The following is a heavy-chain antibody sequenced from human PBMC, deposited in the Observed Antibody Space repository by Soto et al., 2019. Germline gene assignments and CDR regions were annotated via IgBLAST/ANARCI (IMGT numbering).Heavy chain of an antibody. CDR3: TRRIAAHPQSKDAFDI. CDR1: GFTFSGSA. CDR2: IRSKANSHAT. Sequence: EVQLVESGGGLVQPGGSLKLSCAASGFTFSGSAMHWVRQASGKGLEWVGRIRSKANSHATAYAASVKGRFTISRDDSKNTAYLQMNSLKTEDTAVYYCTRRIAAHPQSKDAFDIWGQGTMVTVSS. J-gene: IGHJ3*02. V-gene: IGHV3-73*01. D-gene: IGHD6-6*01.